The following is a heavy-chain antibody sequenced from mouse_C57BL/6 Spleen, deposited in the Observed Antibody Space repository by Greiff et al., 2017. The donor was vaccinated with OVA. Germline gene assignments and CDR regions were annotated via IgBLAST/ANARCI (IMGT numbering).Heavy chain of an antibody. CDR2: IYPGDGDT. J-gene: IGHJ4*01. V-gene: IGHV1-82*01. CDR3: ARASSGYGGYAMDY. CDR1: GYAFSSSW. D-gene: IGHD3-2*02. Sequence: VKLQQSGPELVKPGASVKISCKASGYAFSSSWMNWVKQRPGKGLEWIGRIYPGDGDTNYNGKFKGKATLTADKSSSTAYMQLSSLTSEDSAVYFCARASSGYGGYAMDYWGQGTSVTVSS.